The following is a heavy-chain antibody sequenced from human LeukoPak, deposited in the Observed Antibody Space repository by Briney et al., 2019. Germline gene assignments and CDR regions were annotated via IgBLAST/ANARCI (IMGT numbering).Heavy chain of an antibody. CDR1: EFTFGDFA. Sequence: PGGSLRLSCTASEFTFGDFAISWVRQAPGKGLEWVSSISSSSSYIYYADSVKGRFTISRDNAKNSLYLQMNSLRAEDTAVYYCARDDGSSWLFDAFDIWGQGTMVTVSS. CDR2: ISSSSSYI. V-gene: IGHV3-21*01. CDR3: ARDDGSSWLFDAFDI. J-gene: IGHJ3*02. D-gene: IGHD6-13*01.